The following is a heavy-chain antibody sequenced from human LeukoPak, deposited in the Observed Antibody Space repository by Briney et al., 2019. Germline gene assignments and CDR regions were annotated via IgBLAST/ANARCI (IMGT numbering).Heavy chain of an antibody. J-gene: IGHJ6*03. CDR2: IRYDGSNK. Sequence: PGGSLRLSCAASGFTFSSYGMHWVRQAPGKGLEGVAFIRYDGSNKYYADSVKGRFTISRDNSKNTLYLQMNSLRAEDTAVYYCAKVAGYDILTGTASSHMDVWGKGTTVTVSS. CDR3: AKVAGYDILTGTASSHMDV. V-gene: IGHV3-30*02. CDR1: GFTFSSYG. D-gene: IGHD3-9*01.